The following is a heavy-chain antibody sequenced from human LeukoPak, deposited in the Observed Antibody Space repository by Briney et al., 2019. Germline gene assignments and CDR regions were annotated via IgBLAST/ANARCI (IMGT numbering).Heavy chain of an antibody. CDR2: INHSGST. CDR3: ARGMDEDYYYDSSGYYFDY. J-gene: IGHJ4*02. Sequence: PSETLSLTCAVYGGSFSGYYWSWIRQPPGKGLEWIGEINHSGSTNYNPSLKSRVTISVDTSKNQFSLKLSSVTAADTAVYYCARGMDEDYYYDSSGYYFDYWGQGTLVTVSS. CDR1: GGSFSGYY. D-gene: IGHD3-22*01. V-gene: IGHV4-34*01.